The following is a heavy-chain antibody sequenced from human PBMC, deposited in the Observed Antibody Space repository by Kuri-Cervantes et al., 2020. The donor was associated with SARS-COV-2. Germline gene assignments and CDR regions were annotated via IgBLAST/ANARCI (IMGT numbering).Heavy chain of an antibody. CDR3: AKEAQTPYYYRSSGYYSDY. Sequence: GESLKISCSASGVTFNHYAMSWVRQAPGKGLEWVSAISVSGGSPYYADSVKGRVTISRDNSKNTLYLQMNSLRAEDTAVYYCAKEAQTPYYYRSSGYYSDYWGRGTLVTVSS. J-gene: IGHJ4*02. CDR1: GVTFNHYA. V-gene: IGHV3-23*01. D-gene: IGHD3-22*01. CDR2: ISVSGGSP.